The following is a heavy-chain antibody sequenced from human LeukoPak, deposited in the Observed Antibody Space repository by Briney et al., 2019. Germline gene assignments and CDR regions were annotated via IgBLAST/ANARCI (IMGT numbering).Heavy chain of an antibody. J-gene: IGHJ4*02. D-gene: IGHD5-12*01. CDR1: GFTFSNYW. CDR2: INSDGINT. CDR3: AKDGAWLRFDD. Sequence: GGSLRLSCAASGFTFSNYWMHWVRQAPGKGLVRVSRINSDGINTSYADSVKGRFTISRDNSKNTVYLQMNNVRAEDTAVYYCAKDGAWLRFDDWGQGTLVTVSS. V-gene: IGHV3-74*01.